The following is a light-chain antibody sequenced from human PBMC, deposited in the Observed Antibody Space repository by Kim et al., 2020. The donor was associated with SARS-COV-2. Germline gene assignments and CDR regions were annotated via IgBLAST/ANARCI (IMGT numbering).Light chain of an antibody. V-gene: IGLV3-19*01. CDR3: NSRDSSGYNVV. Sequence: LGQTVRITCQGDSLRSHYASWYRQKPGQAPILVIYDTDNRPSGIPYRFSGSSSGHTASLTITGAQAEDEADYYCNSRDSSGYNVVFGGGTQLTVL. CDR2: DTD. CDR1: SLRSHY. J-gene: IGLJ2*01.